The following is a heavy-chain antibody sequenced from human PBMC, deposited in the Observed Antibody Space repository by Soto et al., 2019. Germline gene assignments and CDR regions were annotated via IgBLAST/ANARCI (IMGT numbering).Heavy chain of an antibody. CDR1: GGSISSSSYY. CDR2: IYYSGST. V-gene: IGHV4-39*01. D-gene: IGHD2-2*01. Sequence: QLQLQESGPGLVKPSETLSLTCTVSGGSISSSSYYWGWIRQPPGKGLEWIGSIYYSGSTYYNPSLKSRVPISVDTSKNQFSLKLSSVTAADTAVYYCASGYCSSTSCYGDAFDIWGQGTMVTVSS. J-gene: IGHJ3*02. CDR3: ASGYCSSTSCYGDAFDI.